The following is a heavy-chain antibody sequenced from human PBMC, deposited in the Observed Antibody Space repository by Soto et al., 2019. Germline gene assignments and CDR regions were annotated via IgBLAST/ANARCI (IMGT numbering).Heavy chain of an antibody. V-gene: IGHV3-30-3*01. D-gene: IGHD3-22*01. Sequence: GGSLRLSCAASGFTFSSYAMYWVRQAPGKGLEWMAFISHDGNNTYYADSVKGRFSISRDNSKNTLYLQMNSLRTEDTAMFYCARPSYYYDSTTYSDGQPADYWGLGTLATVSS. CDR2: ISHDGNNT. J-gene: IGHJ4*02. CDR3: ARPSYYYDSTTYSDGQPADY. CDR1: GFTFSSYA.